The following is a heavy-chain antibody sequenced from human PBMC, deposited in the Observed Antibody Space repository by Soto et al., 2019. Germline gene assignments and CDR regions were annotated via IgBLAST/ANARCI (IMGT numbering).Heavy chain of an antibody. V-gene: IGHV3-30-3*01. CDR3: ARDPRDCSSTSCETFDY. J-gene: IGHJ4*02. CDR1: GFTFSSYA. Sequence: QVQLVESGGGVVQPGRSLRLSCAASGFTFSSYAMHWVRQAPGTGLEWVAVISYDGSNKYYADSVKGRFTISRDNSKNTRYQQMNSRKPQDTAVYYCARDPRDCSSTSCETFDYWGQGTLVTVSS. CDR2: ISYDGSNK. D-gene: IGHD2-2*01.